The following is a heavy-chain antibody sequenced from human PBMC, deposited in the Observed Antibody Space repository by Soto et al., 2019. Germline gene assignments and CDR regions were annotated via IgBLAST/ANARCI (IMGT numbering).Heavy chain of an antibody. CDR2: ISHGGST. CDR3: ARAPYRSSYGTSWFDP. D-gene: IGHD6-6*01. J-gene: IGHJ5*02. Sequence: SETLAITCTISGGSISISNTIWWSWVRQPPGKGLEWIGEISHGGSTMYNSSLKSRVTISVDTSKSQFTLKLNSVTAADTAVYFCARAPYRSSYGTSWFDPWGQGTLVTVSS. V-gene: IGHV4-4*02. CDR1: GGSISISNTIW.